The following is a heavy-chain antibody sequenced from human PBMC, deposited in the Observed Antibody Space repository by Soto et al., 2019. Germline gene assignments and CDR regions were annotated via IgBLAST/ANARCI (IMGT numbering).Heavy chain of an antibody. Sequence: QVQLVQSGAEVKKPGASVKVSCKASGYTFTGYYMHWVRQAPGQGLEWMGWINPNSGGTNYAQKFQGWVTMTRDTSINTAYMELSRLRSDDTAVYYCARDDYGDYFYGMDVWGQGTTVTVSS. CDR2: INPNSGGT. CDR3: ARDDYGDYFYGMDV. V-gene: IGHV1-2*04. CDR1: GYTFTGYY. D-gene: IGHD4-17*01. J-gene: IGHJ6*02.